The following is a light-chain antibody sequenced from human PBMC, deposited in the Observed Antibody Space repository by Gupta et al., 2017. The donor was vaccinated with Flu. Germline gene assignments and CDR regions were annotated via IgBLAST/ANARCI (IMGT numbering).Light chain of an antibody. J-gene: IGKJ2*01. CDR3: LEGRYAHT. CDR1: HSLVHSDGNAY. CDR2: KVS. Sequence: SSCRSNHSLVHSDGNAYLTWLQQRPVQSPRRLIYKVSNRASGVPERFSGSGSATDFTLTISRVEAEDIGVYYCLEGRYAHTFGQGTKLEIK. V-gene: IGKV2-30*02.